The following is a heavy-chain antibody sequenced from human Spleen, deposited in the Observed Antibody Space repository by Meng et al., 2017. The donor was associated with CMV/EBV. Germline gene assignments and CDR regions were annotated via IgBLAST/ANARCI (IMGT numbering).Heavy chain of an antibody. V-gene: IGHV3-20*04. D-gene: IGHD6-13*01. CDR2: INWNGGST. CDR1: GFTFDDYG. J-gene: IGHJ6*02. CDR3: ARDGGREGSWTYGMDV. Sequence: GGSLRLSCAASGFTFDDYGMSWVRQAPGKGLEWVSGINWNGGSTGYADSVKGRFTISRDNAKNSLYLQMNSLRAEDTALYYCARDGGREGSWTYGMDVWGQGTTVTVS.